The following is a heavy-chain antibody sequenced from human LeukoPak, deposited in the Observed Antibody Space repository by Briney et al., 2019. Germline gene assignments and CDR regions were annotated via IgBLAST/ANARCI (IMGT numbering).Heavy chain of an antibody. CDR2: MNPNSGNT. J-gene: IGHJ6*03. CDR3: ARRYYDFWSGYPVNYYYYMDV. CDR1: GYTFTGYY. V-gene: IGHV1-8*03. Sequence: ASVKVSCKASGYTFTGYYMHWVRQAPGQGLEWMGWMNPNSGNTGYARKFQGRVTITRNTSINTAYMELSSLRSEDTAVYYCARRYYDFWSGYPVNYYYYMDVWGKGTTVTVSS. D-gene: IGHD3-3*01.